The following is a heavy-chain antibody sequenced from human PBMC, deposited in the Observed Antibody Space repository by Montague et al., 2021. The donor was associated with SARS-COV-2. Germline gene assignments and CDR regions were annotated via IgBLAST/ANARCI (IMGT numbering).Heavy chain of an antibody. V-gene: IGHV4-4*02. J-gene: IGHJ4*02. D-gene: IGHD6-25*01. CDR2: PHHGGSA. CDR3: ASHRGVPAAGRPFDL. Sequence: SETLSLTCSVSGASLRGQRSGDHTRLPPAQGLDWLPDPHHGGSANYNLALRGRVAIARDESKNQFFLTMTSMSAADTGFYYCASHRGVPAAGRPFDLWGQGTLVTVSS. CDR1: GASLRGQRS.